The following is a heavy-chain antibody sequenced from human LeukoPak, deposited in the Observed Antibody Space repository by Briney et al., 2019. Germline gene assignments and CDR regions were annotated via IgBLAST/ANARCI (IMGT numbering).Heavy chain of an antibody. CDR2: ISSSGSS. CDR3: ARGSSSNWNVFDY. Sequence: SETLSLTCTVSGDSISSYYWTWIRQPAGKGLEWIGRISSSGSSNYNPSLRSRVTMSVDTSKNQFSLNLTSVTAADTAVYYCARGSSSNWNVFDYWGQGTLVTVSS. V-gene: IGHV4-4*07. J-gene: IGHJ4*02. D-gene: IGHD1-1*01. CDR1: GDSISSYY.